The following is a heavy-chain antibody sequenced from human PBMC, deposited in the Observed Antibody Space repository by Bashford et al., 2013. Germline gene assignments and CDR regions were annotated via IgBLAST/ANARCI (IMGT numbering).Heavy chain of an antibody. CDR1: GYTFTGYY. Sequence: ASVKVSCKASGYTFTGYYMHWVRQAPGQGLEWMGWINPNSGGTNYAQKFQGWVTMTRDTSISTAYMELSRLRSDDTAVYYCARAWPADGGTFDPVGPREPWSPSP. CDR3: ARAWPADGGTFDP. D-gene: IGHD2-15*01. V-gene: IGHV1-2*04. J-gene: IGHJ5*02. CDR2: INPNSGGT.